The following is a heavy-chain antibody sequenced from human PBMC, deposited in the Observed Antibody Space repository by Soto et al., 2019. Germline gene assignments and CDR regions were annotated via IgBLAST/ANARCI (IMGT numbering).Heavy chain of an antibody. CDR1: GFTFSSYG. J-gene: IGHJ5*02. V-gene: IGHV3-33*01. D-gene: IGHD2-15*01. CDR3: ARDTCSGGSCYPWFDP. CDR2: IWYDGSNK. Sequence: QVQLVESGGGVVQPGRSLRLSCAASGFTFSSYGMHWVRQAPGKGLEWVAVIWYDGSNKYYADSVKGRFTISRDNSKNTLYLQMNSLRAEDTAVYYCARDTCSGGSCYPWFDPWGQGTLVTVSS.